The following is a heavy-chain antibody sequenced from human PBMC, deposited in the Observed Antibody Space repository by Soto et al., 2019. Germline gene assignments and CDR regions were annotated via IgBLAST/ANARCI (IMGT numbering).Heavy chain of an antibody. D-gene: IGHD3-10*01. CDR3: ARDLGFGESYFFDY. CDR2: IWYDGSNK. CDR1: GFTFSSYG. J-gene: IGHJ4*02. Sequence: QVQLVESGGGVVQPGRPLRLSCAASGFTFSSYGMHWVRQAPGKGLEWVAVIWYDGSNKYYADSVKGRFTISRDNSKNTLYLQMNSLRAEDTAVYYCARDLGFGESYFFDYWGQGTLVTVSS. V-gene: IGHV3-33*01.